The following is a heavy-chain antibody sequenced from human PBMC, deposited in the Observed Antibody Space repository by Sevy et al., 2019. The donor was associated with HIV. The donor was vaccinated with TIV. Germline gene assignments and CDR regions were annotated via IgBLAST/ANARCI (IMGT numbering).Heavy chain of an antibody. J-gene: IGHJ3*02. D-gene: IGHD1-26*01. CDR2: INSDGNYR. CDR1: GFTFSTYW. V-gene: IGHV3-74*01. CDR3: ARESRGSLEGFDI. Sequence: GGSLRLSCAASGFTFSTYWMHWVRQAPGKGLVWVSRINSDGNYRSYVKSVEGRFTISRDNPQNTLLLQMSSLGVEDTAVYYCARESRGSLEGFDIWGQGTMVTVSS.